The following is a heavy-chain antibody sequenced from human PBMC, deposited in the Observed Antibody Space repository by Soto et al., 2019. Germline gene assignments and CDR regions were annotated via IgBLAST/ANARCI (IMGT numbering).Heavy chain of an antibody. V-gene: IGHV3-23*01. D-gene: IGHD3-16*01. CDR3: AKPESSKPWGNGPDY. Sequence: GGSLRLSCAASGFSFSSYALSWVRQAPGKGLEWVSIISVSGANTYYADSVKGRFTIFRDNSKNTLYLQMNGLRAEDTAVYYCAKPESSKPWGNGPDYWGQGTLVTVSS. J-gene: IGHJ4*02. CDR1: GFSFSSYA. CDR2: ISVSGANT.